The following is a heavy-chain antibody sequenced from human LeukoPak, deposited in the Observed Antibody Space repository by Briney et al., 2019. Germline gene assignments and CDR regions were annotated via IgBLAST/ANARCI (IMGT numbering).Heavy chain of an antibody. CDR2: INIDGSNT. CDR1: GFPFSSYW. J-gene: IGHJ4*02. D-gene: IGHD1-26*01. V-gene: IGHV3-74*01. CDR3: ARSLGGAYDY. Sequence: GGSLRLSCAASGFPFSSYWLHWVRQAPGKGLVWVSRINIDGSNTNYADSVKGRFTISRDNAKNTLYLQMDSLRAEDTAVYYCARSLGGAYDYWGQGTLVTVSS.